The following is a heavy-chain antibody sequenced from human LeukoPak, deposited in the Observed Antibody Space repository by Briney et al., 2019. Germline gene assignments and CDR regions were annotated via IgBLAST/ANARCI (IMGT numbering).Heavy chain of an antibody. J-gene: IGHJ4*02. CDR3: ASDMVLKEY. V-gene: IGHV3-48*03. Sequence: GGSLRLSCAASGFTFSSSEMNWVRQAPGKGLEWVSFISISGSTTSYADSVKGRFTISRDNDKNSLYLQMNRLRVEDTAVYYCASDMVLKEYWGQGTLVTASA. CDR2: ISISGSTT. CDR1: GFTFSSSE. D-gene: IGHD4/OR15-4a*01.